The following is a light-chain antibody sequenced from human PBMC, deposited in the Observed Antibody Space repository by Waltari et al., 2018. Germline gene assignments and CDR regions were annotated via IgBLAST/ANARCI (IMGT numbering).Light chain of an antibody. CDR2: AAS. J-gene: IGKJ2*01. CDR1: QGHSNS. CDR3: QQYYSTPYT. Sequence: IQITQAPSSLSASGGDSITFPALARQGHSNSLAWYQQQPGKAPKLLLYAASRLESGVPSRFSGSGSVTDYTLTISSLQPEDFATYYCQQYYSTPYTFGQGTKLEIK. V-gene: IGKV1-NL1*01.